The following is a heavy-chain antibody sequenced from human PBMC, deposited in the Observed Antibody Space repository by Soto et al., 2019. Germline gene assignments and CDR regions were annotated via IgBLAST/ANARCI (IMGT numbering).Heavy chain of an antibody. Sequence: SETLSLTCTVSGGSISSYYWSWIRQPPGKGLERIGYIYYSGSTNYNPSLKSRVTISVDTSKNQFSLKLSSVTAADTAVYYCARVRQLLWFGESLINYGMDVWGQGTTVTVSS. J-gene: IGHJ6*02. CDR1: GGSISSYY. CDR3: ARVRQLLWFGESLINYGMDV. CDR2: IYYSGST. V-gene: IGHV4-59*01. D-gene: IGHD3-10*01.